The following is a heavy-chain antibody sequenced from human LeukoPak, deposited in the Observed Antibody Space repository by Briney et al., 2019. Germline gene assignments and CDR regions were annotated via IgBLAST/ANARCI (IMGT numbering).Heavy chain of an antibody. CDR2: TWYDGRNN. Sequence: GKSLRLSCAASGFTFSSYGMHWVRQAPGKGLEWVAVTWYDGRNNYCAASVKGRFTISRDDSKTTVYLLMNSLRAEDTAVYYCAREVAPLYFHYGMDVWGEGTTVTVSS. J-gene: IGHJ6*01. CDR3: AREVAPLYFHYGMDV. CDR1: GFTFSSYG. V-gene: IGHV3-33*01. D-gene: IGHD2-21*01.